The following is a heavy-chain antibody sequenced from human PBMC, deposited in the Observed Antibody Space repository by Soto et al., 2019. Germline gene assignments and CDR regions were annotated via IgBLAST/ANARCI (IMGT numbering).Heavy chain of an antibody. D-gene: IGHD4-17*01. CDR1: GGSISSGGYS. V-gene: IGHV4-30-2*01. CDR2: IYHSGST. Sequence: QLQLQESGSGLVKPSQTLSLTCAVSGGSISSGGYSWSWIRQPPGKGLEWIGYIYHSGSTYYNPSPKRRVTMSVDRSKNQFSLKLSSGTAADTAVYYCASYSGVTTFDYWGQGTLVTVSS. CDR3: ASYSGVTTFDY. J-gene: IGHJ4*02.